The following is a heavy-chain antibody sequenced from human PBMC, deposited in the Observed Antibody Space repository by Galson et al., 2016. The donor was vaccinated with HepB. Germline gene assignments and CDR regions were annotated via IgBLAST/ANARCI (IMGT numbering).Heavy chain of an antibody. CDR2: IYSGGST. D-gene: IGHD6-13*01. CDR3: AKDPWKATADGTNDPLHI. CDR1: GFTVSNNY. V-gene: IGHV3-66*02. J-gene: IGHJ3*02. Sequence: SLRLSCAASGFTVSNNYMRWVRQAPGKGLEWVSLIYSGGSTYYADSVKGRFIISRDNSKNTLYLQMNSLRPEDTAVYYCAKDPWKATADGTNDPLHIWGHGTMVTVSS.